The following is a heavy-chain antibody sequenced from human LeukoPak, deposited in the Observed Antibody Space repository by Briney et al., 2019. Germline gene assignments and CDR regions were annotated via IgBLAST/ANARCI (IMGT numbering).Heavy chain of an antibody. Sequence: PGGSLRLSCAASGFTVSSNYMSWVRQAPGKGLEWVSIIYSGGSPYYAESVKGRITISRDNSKNTVYLEMNSLRVEDTAMYYCARVILGEAGANYDAFDIWGQRTMVTVSS. CDR2: IYSGGSP. CDR3: ARVILGEAGANYDAFDI. J-gene: IGHJ3*02. CDR1: GFTVSSNY. D-gene: IGHD6-13*01. V-gene: IGHV3-66*01.